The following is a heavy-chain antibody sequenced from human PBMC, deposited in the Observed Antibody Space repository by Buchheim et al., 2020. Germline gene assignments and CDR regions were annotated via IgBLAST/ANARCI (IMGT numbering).Heavy chain of an antibody. V-gene: IGHV3-23*01. CDR2: ISGSGGST. CDR3: AKGGYCSSTSCRRRWFDP. D-gene: IGHD2-2*01. Sequence: EVKMLESGGGLVQPGGSLRLSCAASGFTFSSYAMSWVRQAPGKGLEWVSAISGSGGSTYYADSVKGRFTISRDNAKNKLYLQMNSLRAEDTAVYYCAKGGYCSSTSCRRRWFDPWGQGTL. J-gene: IGHJ5*02. CDR1: GFTFSSYA.